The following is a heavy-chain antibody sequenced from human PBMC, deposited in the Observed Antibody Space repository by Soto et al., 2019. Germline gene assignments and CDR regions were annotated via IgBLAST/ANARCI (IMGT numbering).Heavy chain of an antibody. D-gene: IGHD2-15*01. CDR1: GYIFTAYS. CDR2: VNPSGGST. Sequence: ASVKVSCKASGYIFTAYSMHWVRQAPGQGLEWMGVVNPSGGSTNYAQKFQGRITMTRDTSTSTVYMDLSSLTSEDTAIYYCAREENCSDGICYSEYFQRWGQGTLVTVSS. CDR3: AREENCSDGICYSEYFQR. J-gene: IGHJ1*01. V-gene: IGHV1-46*01.